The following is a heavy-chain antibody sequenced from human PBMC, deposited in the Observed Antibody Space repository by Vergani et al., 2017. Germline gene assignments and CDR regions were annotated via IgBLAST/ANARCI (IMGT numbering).Heavy chain of an antibody. CDR2: IHTSGRT. D-gene: IGHD3-3*01. J-gene: IGHJ4*02. V-gene: IGHV4-61*02. CDR3: ARENDFWSGYPYYFDY. CDR1: GGSISSGSYY. Sequence: QVQLQESGPGLVKPSQTLSPTCTVSGGSISSGSYYWSWIRQPAGKGLEWIGCIHTSGRTHYNPSLKGRVTISVDTSKNQFSLKLCSVTAADTAVYYCARENDFWSGYPYYFDYWGQGTLVTVSS.